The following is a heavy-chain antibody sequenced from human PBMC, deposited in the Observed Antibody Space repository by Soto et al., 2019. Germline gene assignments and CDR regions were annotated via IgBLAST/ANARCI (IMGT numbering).Heavy chain of an antibody. V-gene: IGHV2-5*02. CDR3: AHRPYGYKYYFDY. CDR2: IYWDDDK. CDR1: GFPLSTRGVG. J-gene: IGHJ4*02. Sequence: QITLKESGPTLVKPTQTLTLTCTFSGFPLSTRGVGVGWIRQPPGRALEWLALIYWDDDKRYSPSLNNRLTITRDTSKTQVVLTMTNMDPVDTATYYCAHRPYGYKYYFDYWGKGTLVTVSS. D-gene: IGHD5-18*01.